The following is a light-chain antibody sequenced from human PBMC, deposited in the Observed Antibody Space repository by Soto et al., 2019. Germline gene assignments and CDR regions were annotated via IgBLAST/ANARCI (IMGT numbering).Light chain of an antibody. Sequence: DIQMTQSPSTLSASVGDRVTITCRASQSISSWLAWYQQKPGKAPKILIYDASTLESGVPSRFSGSGSGTEFTLTISSLQPDDFATYYCQQYHSYSTFGQGTNVEIK. CDR2: DAS. J-gene: IGKJ1*01. V-gene: IGKV1-5*01. CDR3: QQYHSYST. CDR1: QSISSW.